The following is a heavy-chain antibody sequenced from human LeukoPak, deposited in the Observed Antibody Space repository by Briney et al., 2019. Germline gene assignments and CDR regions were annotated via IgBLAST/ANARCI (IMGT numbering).Heavy chain of an antibody. CDR3: ASYGGNLIDAFDI. V-gene: IGHV4-34*01. D-gene: IGHD4-23*01. CDR1: GGSFSGYY. Sequence: SGTLSLTCAVHGGSFSGYYWTWIRQPPGKGLEWIGEINHSGRTNYNPSLKSRVTISVDTSKNQFSLKLSSVTAADTAVYYCASYGGNLIDAFDIWGQGTMVTVSS. J-gene: IGHJ3*02. CDR2: INHSGRT.